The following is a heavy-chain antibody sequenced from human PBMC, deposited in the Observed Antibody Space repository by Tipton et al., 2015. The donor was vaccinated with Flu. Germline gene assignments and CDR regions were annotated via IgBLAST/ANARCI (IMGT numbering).Heavy chain of an antibody. V-gene: IGHV4-39*07. CDR1: GGSISSSSYY. D-gene: IGHD3-10*01. Sequence: TLSLTCTVSGGSISSSSYYWGWIRQPPGKGLEWIGSIYYSGSTYYNPSPKSRVTISVDTSKNQFSLKLSSVTAADTAVYYCASYYGSGSNAFDIWGQGTMVTVSS. CDR2: IYYSGST. J-gene: IGHJ3*02. CDR3: ASYYGSGSNAFDI.